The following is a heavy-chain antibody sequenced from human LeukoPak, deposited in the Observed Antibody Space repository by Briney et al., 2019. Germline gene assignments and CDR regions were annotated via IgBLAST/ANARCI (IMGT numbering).Heavy chain of an antibody. CDR1: AFTFSSCV. Sequence: GGSLRLSCADSAFTFSSCVMSWVRQAPGKGLEWVSGISGSGDNTYYADSVKGRFTISRDNSKNTLYVQVNSLGTEDTAAYYCAKGSYYDSSGSFYFDYRGQGTLVTVSS. V-gene: IGHV3-23*01. CDR2: ISGSGDNT. CDR3: AKGSYYDSSGSFYFDY. D-gene: IGHD3-22*01. J-gene: IGHJ4*02.